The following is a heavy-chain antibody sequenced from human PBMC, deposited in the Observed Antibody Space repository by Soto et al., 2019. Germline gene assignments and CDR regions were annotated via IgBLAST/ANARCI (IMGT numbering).Heavy chain of an antibody. CDR3: AGSSIVATIYWYFDL. Sequence: QVQLVQTGAEVKKPGASVKVSCKASGYTLTRYAMHWVRQAPGQRLEWMGWINAGNGNTKYLQKFQARVTITRDTSASTAYMELSSLRSEDTAVYYCAGSSIVATIYWYFDLWGRCTLVTVSS. V-gene: IGHV1-3*01. CDR1: GYTLTRYA. J-gene: IGHJ2*01. D-gene: IGHD5-12*01. CDR2: INAGNGNT.